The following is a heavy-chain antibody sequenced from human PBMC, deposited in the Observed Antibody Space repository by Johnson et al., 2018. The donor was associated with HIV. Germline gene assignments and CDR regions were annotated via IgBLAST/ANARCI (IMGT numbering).Heavy chain of an antibody. V-gene: IGHV3-30*04. CDR3: ARAMYADDYGDYLFLAPRLDAFDI. CDR1: GFTFSSYA. Sequence: QVQLVESGGGVVQPGRSLRLSCAASGFTFSSYAMHWVRQAPGKGLEWVAVISYDGSNKYSADSMKGRFTISRDNSKNTLSLQMNSLRAEDTAVYYCARAMYADDYGDYLFLAPRLDAFDIGGPGTIVTVSS. D-gene: IGHD4-17*01. CDR2: ISYDGSNK. J-gene: IGHJ3*02.